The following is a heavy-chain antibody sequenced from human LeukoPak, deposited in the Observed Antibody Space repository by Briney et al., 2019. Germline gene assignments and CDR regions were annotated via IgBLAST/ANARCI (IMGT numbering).Heavy chain of an antibody. CDR3: TRDHNWAFDY. V-gene: IGHV3-48*04. D-gene: IGHD1-20*01. CDR1: GFIFSSYS. Sequence: GGSLRLSCAASGFIFSSYSMNWVRQAPGRGLEWISYIGLASGVTSYADSVKGRFAISSETARNSLYLHMHSLRAEDTAVYYCTRDHNWAFDYWGQGALVTVSS. J-gene: IGHJ4*01. CDR2: IGLASGVT.